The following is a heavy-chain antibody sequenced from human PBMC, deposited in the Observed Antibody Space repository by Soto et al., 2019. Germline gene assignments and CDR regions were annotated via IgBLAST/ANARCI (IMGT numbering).Heavy chain of an antibody. D-gene: IGHD3-3*01. CDR1: GYTFIDYY. V-gene: IGHV1-2*04. CDR3: ARARITIFGVVTEEYYFDY. J-gene: IGHJ4*02. Sequence: ASVKVSCKASGYTFIDYYMHWVRQAPGQGLEWMGWINPNSGGTNYAQKFQGWVTMTRDTSISTAYMELSRLRSDDTAVFYCARARITIFGVVTEEYYFDYWGQGTLVTVYS. CDR2: INPNSGGT.